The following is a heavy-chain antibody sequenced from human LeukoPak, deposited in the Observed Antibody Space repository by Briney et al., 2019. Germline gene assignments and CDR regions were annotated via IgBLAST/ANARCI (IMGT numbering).Heavy chain of an antibody. CDR1: EYSFTNHW. V-gene: IGHV5-51*01. CDR2: IYPGDSDT. CDR3: ARRYCSGGNCYYFDY. Sequence: GESLKISCKGSEYSFTNHWIAWVRQMPGKGLEWMGIIYPGDSDTRYSPSFQGQVTISADKSISTAYLQWSSLKASDTAMYYCARRYCSGGNCYYFDYWGQGTLVTVSS. J-gene: IGHJ4*02. D-gene: IGHD2-15*01.